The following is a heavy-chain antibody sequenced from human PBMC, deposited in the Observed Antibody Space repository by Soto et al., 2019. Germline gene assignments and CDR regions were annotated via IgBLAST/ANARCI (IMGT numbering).Heavy chain of an antibody. CDR1: GFTFSSYA. CDR2: ISGSGGST. D-gene: IGHD4-17*01. CDR3: AKARLPTVFFTGYFDY. Sequence: EVQLLESGGGLVQPGGSLRLSCAASGFTFSSYAMIWVRQAPGKGLEWVSAISGSGGSTYYADSVKGRFTISRDNSKNTLYLQMNSLRAEDTAVYYCAKARLPTVFFTGYFDYWGQGTLVTVSS. V-gene: IGHV3-23*01. J-gene: IGHJ4*02.